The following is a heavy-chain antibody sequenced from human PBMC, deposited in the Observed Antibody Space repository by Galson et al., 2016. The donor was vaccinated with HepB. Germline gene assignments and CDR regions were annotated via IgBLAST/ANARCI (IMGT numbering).Heavy chain of an antibody. J-gene: IGHJ6*02. V-gene: IGHV3-33*06. D-gene: IGHD2-2*01. Sequence: SLRLSCAASGFAFSTFGMHWVRQAPGKGLEWVAVIWYDGNNKHYLNSVKGRFTISRDNSKNMLYLQLNSLRVEDTAVYYCAKGLAYCSGTSCLSYSDSPGGGMDVWGQGTTVTVSS. CDR1: GFAFSTFG. CDR2: IWYDGNNK. CDR3: AKGLAYCSGTSCLSYSDSPGGGMDV.